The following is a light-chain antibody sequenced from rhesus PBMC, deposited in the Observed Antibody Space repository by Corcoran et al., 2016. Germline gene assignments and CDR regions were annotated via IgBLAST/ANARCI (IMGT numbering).Light chain of an antibody. CDR3: QQYNDLQLT. V-gene: IGKV3-40*03. CDR2: SAY. J-gene: IGKJ4*01. Sequence: EIVMTQSPAILSLSPGETATLSCRASESVGSFLAWYQQKPGQAPKLLVHSAYFRATGIPDRFSGRGSMTEFTLTISILEPEDVGVYHCQQYNDLQLTVGGGTKVELK. CDR1: ESVGSF.